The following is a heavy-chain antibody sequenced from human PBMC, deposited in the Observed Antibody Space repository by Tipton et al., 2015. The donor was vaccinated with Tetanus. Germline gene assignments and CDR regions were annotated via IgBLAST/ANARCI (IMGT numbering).Heavy chain of an antibody. CDR1: GFTFSSYG. J-gene: IGHJ4*02. CDR2: ISYDGSNK. Sequence: SGFTFSSYGMHWVRQAPGKGLEWVAVISYDGSNKYYADSVKGRFTISRDDSKNTLYLQMNSLRAEDTAVYYCARDRGYYGSGSYTYFDYWGQGTLVTVSS. V-gene: IGHV3-30*03. D-gene: IGHD3-10*01. CDR3: ARDRGYYGSGSYTYFDY.